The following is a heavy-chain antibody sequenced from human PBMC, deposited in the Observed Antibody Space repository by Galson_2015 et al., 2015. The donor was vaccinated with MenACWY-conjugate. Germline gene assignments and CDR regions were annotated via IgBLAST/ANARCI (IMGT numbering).Heavy chain of an antibody. CDR3: AQYCSSTSCYAGKGA. Sequence: SLRLSCAVSGFTFSRYWMSWVRQAPGKGLEWVANIKQDGSEKYYVDSVKGRFTISRDNAKNTLYLQMNSLRAEDTAVYYCAQYCSSTSCYAGKGAWGQGTLVTVSS. CDR2: IKQDGSEK. J-gene: IGHJ5*02. V-gene: IGHV3-7*01. D-gene: IGHD2-2*01. CDR1: GFTFSRYW.